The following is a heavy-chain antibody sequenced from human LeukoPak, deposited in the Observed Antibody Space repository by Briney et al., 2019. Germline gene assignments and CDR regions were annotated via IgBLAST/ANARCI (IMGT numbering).Heavy chain of an antibody. J-gene: IGHJ4*02. Sequence: GRSLRLSCAASGFTFSSYAMHWVRQAPGKGLEWVAVISYDGSNKYYADSVKGRFTISRDNSKNTLYLQMNSLRAEDTAVYYCARDFPEYSSSLDYWGQGTLVTVSS. D-gene: IGHD6-6*01. V-gene: IGHV3-30*04. CDR1: GFTFSSYA. CDR3: ARDFPEYSSSLDY. CDR2: ISYDGSNK.